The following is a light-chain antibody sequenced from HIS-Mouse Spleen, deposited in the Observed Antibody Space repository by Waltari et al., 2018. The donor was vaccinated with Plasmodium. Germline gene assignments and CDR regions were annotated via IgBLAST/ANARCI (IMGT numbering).Light chain of an antibody. CDR1: SSDVGGYNY. V-gene: IGLV2-11*01. CDR2: DCS. CDR3: CSYAGSYTLV. J-gene: IGLJ2*01. Sequence: QSALTQPRSVSGSPGQSVTISCTGTSSDVGGYNYFSWYQQHPGKAPTLMVYDCSKRPSGVPDRFSGSKSGNTASLTSSGLQAEDEADYYCCSYAGSYTLVFGGGTKLTVL.